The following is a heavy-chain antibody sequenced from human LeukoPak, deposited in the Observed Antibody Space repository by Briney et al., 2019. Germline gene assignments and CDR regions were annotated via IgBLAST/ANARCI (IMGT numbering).Heavy chain of an antibody. J-gene: IGHJ4*02. Sequence: ASVKDSCKASGYTFTSYDINWVRQATGQGLEWVGWMNPGSGKTGYAQKFQGRVTITASTSTSTGYMELSSLTSEDTAVYYCARYRSAAYYFEYWGQRTVVTLSS. CDR2: MNPGSGKT. V-gene: IGHV1-8*03. CDR3: ARYRSAAYYFEY. D-gene: IGHD4-11*01. CDR1: GYTFTSYD.